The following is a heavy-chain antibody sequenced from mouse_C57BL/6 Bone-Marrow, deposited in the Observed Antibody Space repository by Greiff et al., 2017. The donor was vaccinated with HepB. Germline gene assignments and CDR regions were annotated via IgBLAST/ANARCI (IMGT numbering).Heavy chain of an antibody. Sequence: EVKLVESGGGLVQPGGSLKLSCAASGFTFSDYYMYWVRQTPEKRLEWVAYISNGGGSTYYPDTVKGRFTISRENAKNTLYLQMSRLKSEDTAMYYCARPPYGNYPMDYWGQGTSVTVSS. CDR1: GFTFSDYY. CDR3: ARPPYGNYPMDY. J-gene: IGHJ4*01. CDR2: ISNGGGST. V-gene: IGHV5-12*01. D-gene: IGHD2-1*01.